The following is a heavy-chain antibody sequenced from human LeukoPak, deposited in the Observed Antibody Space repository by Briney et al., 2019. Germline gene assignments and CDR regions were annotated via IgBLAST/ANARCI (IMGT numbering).Heavy chain of an antibody. CDR2: ISGSGGST. V-gene: IGHV3-23*01. CDR3: AKVAGGGAYFDY. D-gene: IGHD3-16*01. CDR1: GFTVSSNY. J-gene: IGHJ4*02. Sequence: GGSLRLSCAASGFTVSSNYMSWVRQAPGKGLEWVSAISGSGGSTYYADSVKGRFTISRDNSKNTLYLQMNSLRAEDTAVYYCAKVAGGGAYFDYWGQGTLVTVSS.